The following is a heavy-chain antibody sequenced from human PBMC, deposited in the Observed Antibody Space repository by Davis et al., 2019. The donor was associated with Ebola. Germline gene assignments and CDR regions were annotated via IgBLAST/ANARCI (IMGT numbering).Heavy chain of an antibody. Sequence: GGSLRLSCAASGLTFSSYAMSWVRQAPGKGLEWVAAISGSGGSTYYADSVKGRFTISRDNSKNTLYLQMNSLRAEDTAVYYCARDPYYYDSSGYYYPFDYWGQGTLVTVSS. J-gene: IGHJ4*02. CDR3: ARDPYYYDSSGYYYPFDY. V-gene: IGHV3-23*01. CDR1: GLTFSSYA. CDR2: ISGSGGST. D-gene: IGHD3-22*01.